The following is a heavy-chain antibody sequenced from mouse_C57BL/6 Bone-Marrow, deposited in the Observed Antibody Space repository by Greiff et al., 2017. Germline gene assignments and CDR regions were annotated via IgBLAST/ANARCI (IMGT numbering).Heavy chain of an antibody. V-gene: IGHV2-4*01. CDR2: IWSGGST. CDR1: GFSLTSYG. CDR3: AKMVEAWFAY. J-gene: IGHJ3*01. Sequence: VMLVESGPGLVQPSQSLSITCTVSGFSLTSYGVHWVRQPPGKGLEWLGVIWSGGSTDYNAAFISRLSISKDNSKSQVFFKMNSLQADDTAIYYCAKMVEAWFAYWGQGTLVTVSA. D-gene: IGHD2-2*01.